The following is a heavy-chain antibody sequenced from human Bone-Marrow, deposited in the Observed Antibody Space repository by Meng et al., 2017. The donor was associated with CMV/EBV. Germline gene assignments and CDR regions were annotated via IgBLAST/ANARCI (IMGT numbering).Heavy chain of an antibody. J-gene: IGHJ5*02. CDR3: ARDKIAVRPGWFDP. V-gene: IGHV1-18*01. D-gene: IGHD6-6*01. CDR1: GYMFNTYG. CDR2: ISVYNGNT. Sequence: QVQLGQFGAEVKKPGASVTVPCKASGYMFNTYGISWVRQAPGQGLEWMGWISVYNGNTKYAQTVQGRVTMTTDTSTSTVYMELTSLRSDDTAVYYCARDKIAVRPGWFDPWGQGTLVTVSS.